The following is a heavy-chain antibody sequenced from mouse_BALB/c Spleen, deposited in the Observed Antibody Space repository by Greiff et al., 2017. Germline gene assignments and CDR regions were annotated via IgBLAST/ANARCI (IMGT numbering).Heavy chain of an antibody. V-gene: IGHV14-3*02. Sequence: EVKLMESGAELVKPGASVKLSCTASGFNIKDTYMHWVKQRPEQGLEWIGRIDPANGNTKYDPKFQGKATITADTSSNTAYLQLSSLTSEDTAVYYCAREGGVTAFAYWGQGTLDTVSA. J-gene: IGHJ3*01. D-gene: IGHD2-1*01. CDR1: GFNIKDTY. CDR2: IDPANGNT. CDR3: AREGGVTAFAY.